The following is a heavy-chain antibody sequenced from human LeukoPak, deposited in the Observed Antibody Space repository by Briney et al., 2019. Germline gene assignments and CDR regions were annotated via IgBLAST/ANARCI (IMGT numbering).Heavy chain of an antibody. V-gene: IGHV3-23*01. Sequence: PGGYLRLSCAASGFTFSSYAMSWVRQAQGMELEWVSAISGSGGSTYYADSVKGRFTISRDNSKNTLYLQMNSLRAEDTAVYYCAKTPSSRYSGSYATGYYFDYWGQGTLVTVSS. CDR1: GFTFSSYA. D-gene: IGHD1-26*01. CDR2: ISGSGGST. CDR3: AKTPSSRYSGSYATGYYFDY. J-gene: IGHJ4*02.